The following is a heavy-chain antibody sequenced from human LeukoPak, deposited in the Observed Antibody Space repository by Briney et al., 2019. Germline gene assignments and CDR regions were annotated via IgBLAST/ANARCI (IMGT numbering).Heavy chain of an antibody. J-gene: IGHJ4*02. Sequence: ASVKVSCKASGYTFTGYYMHWVRQAPGQGLEWMGWINPNSGGTNYAQKFQGRVTMTRDTSISTAYMELSRLRSDDTAVSYCAIESDYSNYVADYWGRGTLGTVSA. CDR1: GYTFTGYY. D-gene: IGHD4-11*01. V-gene: IGHV1-2*02. CDR3: AIESDYSNYVADY. CDR2: INPNSGGT.